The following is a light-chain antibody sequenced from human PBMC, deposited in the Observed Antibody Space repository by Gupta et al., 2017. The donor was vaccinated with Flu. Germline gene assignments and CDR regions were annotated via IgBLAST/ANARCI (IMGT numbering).Light chain of an antibody. J-gene: IGKJ1*01. Sequence: NCKSSQSILYSPNNKNYLAWYQQKPGQPPRLLIFWASTREAGVPARFSGSGSGTDFTLTISSLQAEDVAVYYCQQYYGIPLTFGQGTKVEIK. CDR2: WAS. V-gene: IGKV4-1*01. CDR1: QSILYSPNNKNY. CDR3: QQYYGIPLT.